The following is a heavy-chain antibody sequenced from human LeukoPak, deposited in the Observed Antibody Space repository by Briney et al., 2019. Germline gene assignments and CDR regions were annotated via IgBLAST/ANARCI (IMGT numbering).Heavy chain of an antibody. J-gene: IGHJ6*02. CDR1: GGSFSGYY. V-gene: IGHV4-34*01. Sequence: SETLSLSCAVYGGSFSGYYWSWIRQPPGQGLEWIGEINHSGSTNYNQSLKSRVTISVDTSKNQFSLKLSSVTAADTAVYYCARERDYYGSGSYTLDGMDVWGQGTTVTVSS. CDR3: ARERDYYGSGSYTLDGMDV. D-gene: IGHD3-10*01. CDR2: INHSGST.